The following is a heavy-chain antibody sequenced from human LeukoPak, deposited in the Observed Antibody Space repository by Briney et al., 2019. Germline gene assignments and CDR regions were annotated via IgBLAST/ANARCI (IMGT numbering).Heavy chain of an antibody. CDR3: AKNFDYYDSSGPFDY. CDR2: ISYDGSNK. V-gene: IGHV3-30*18. J-gene: IGHJ4*02. Sequence: GRSLRLSCAASGFTFSSYGMHWVRQAPGKGLEWVAVISYDGSNKYYADSVKGRFTISRDNSKNTLYLQMNSLRAEDTAVYYCAKNFDYYDSSGPFDYWGQGTLVTVS. CDR1: GFTFSSYG. D-gene: IGHD3-22*01.